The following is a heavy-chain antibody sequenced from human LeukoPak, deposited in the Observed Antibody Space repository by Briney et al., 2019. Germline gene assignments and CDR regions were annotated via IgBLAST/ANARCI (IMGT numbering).Heavy chain of an antibody. Sequence: PGGSLRLSCAASGFTFDDYGMSWVRQAPGKGLEWGSGINWNGGSTGYADSVKGRFTISRDNAKNSLYLQMNSLRAEDTALYYCATWRGASSGYYNYWGQGHLVPVSS. D-gene: IGHD3-22*01. J-gene: IGHJ4*02. CDR1: GFTFDDYG. CDR3: ATWRGASSGYYNY. CDR2: INWNGGST. V-gene: IGHV3-20*04.